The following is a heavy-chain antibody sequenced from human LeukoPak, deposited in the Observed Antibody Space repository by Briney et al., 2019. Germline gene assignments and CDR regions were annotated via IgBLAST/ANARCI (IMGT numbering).Heavy chain of an antibody. CDR1: GGSINTPNYY. CDR3: ARESYYDSSGYSHDAFDI. Sequence: SETLSLTCTVSGGSINTPNYYWGWIRQTPGKGLEWIGNIFYSGGTYYSPSLTSRVTISLDTSKNQFSLKLSSVTAADTAVYYCARESYYDSSGYSHDAFDIWGQGTMVTVSS. V-gene: IGHV4-39*07. J-gene: IGHJ3*02. CDR2: IFYSGGT. D-gene: IGHD3-22*01.